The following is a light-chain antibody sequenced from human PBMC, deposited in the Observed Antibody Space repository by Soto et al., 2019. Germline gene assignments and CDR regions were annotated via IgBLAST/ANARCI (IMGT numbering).Light chain of an antibody. Sequence: EIVLTQSPGTLSLSPGERATLSCRASQSVSSSYLAWYQQKPGQAPRLLIYGASSSATGIPDRFSVSGSGTDFTLTISRLEPEDFAVYYCQQYGSSPLTFGGGTKVEIK. CDR1: QSVSSSY. CDR3: QQYGSSPLT. CDR2: GAS. J-gene: IGKJ4*01. V-gene: IGKV3-20*01.